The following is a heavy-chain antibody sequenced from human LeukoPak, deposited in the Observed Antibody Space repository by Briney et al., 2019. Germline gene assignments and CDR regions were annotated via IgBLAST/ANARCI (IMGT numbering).Heavy chain of an antibody. D-gene: IGHD3-10*01. J-gene: IGHJ6*03. CDR3: ARSGMVRGVIRNPYYYMDV. CDR2: IYYSGST. CDR1: GGSISSSSYY. Sequence: SETLSLTCTVSGGSISSSSYYWSWIRQPPGKGLEWIGYIYYSGSTNYNPSLKSRVTISVDTSKNQFSLKLSSVTAADTAVYYCARSGMVRGVIRNPYYYMDVWGKGTTVTISS. V-gene: IGHV4-61*01.